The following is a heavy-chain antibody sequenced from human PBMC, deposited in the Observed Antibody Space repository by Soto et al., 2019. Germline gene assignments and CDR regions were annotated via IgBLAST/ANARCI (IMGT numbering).Heavy chain of an antibody. V-gene: IGHV1-3*01. Sequence: ASVMFSCKASGYSFINYAKFWVRQAPGQRLAWMGWINAANGNTKYSQNFQGRVTITRDTLANTAYMELSSLRSEDTAVYYCARGQSSGWTALDYWVQGALVTVSS. D-gene: IGHD6-25*01. J-gene: IGHJ4*02. CDR3: ARGQSSGWTALDY. CDR2: INAANGNT. CDR1: GYSFINYA.